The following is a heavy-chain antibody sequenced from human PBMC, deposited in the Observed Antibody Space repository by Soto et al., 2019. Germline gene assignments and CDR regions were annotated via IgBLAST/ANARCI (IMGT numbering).Heavy chain of an antibody. CDR3: ARQRTVYFARPGDWLDP. J-gene: IGHJ5*02. CDR1: GASISSADYF. D-gene: IGHD3-9*01. CDR2: IYYSGNI. Sequence: QVQLQESGPGLVKPSQTLSLTCTVSGASISSADYFWSWIRQPPGQGLEWIGYIYYSGNIFYNPSLESRVTISADTSKNQFSLKLTSVTAADTAVYYCARQRTVYFARPGDWLDPWGQGTLVTVSS. V-gene: IGHV4-30-4*01.